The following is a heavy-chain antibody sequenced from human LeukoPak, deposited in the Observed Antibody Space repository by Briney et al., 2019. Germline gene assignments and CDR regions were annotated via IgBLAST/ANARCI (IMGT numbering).Heavy chain of an antibody. Sequence: PSETLSLTGTVSGGSISSYYWSWIRQPAGKGLEWIGRIYTSGSTNYNPSLKSRVTMSVDTSKNQFSLKLSSVTAADTAVYYCARASYCSSTSCYVHDAFDIWGQGTMVTVSS. D-gene: IGHD2-2*01. CDR3: ARASYCSSTSCYVHDAFDI. V-gene: IGHV4-4*07. CDR1: GGSISSYY. J-gene: IGHJ3*02. CDR2: IYTSGST.